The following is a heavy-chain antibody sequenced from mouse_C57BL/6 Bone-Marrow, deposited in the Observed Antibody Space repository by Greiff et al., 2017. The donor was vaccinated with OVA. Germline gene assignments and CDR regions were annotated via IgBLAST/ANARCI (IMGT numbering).Heavy chain of an antibody. Sequence: VQLQQSVAELVRPGASVKLSCTASGFNIKNTYMHWVKQRPEQGLEWIGRIAPANGNTKYAPKFQGKATLTADPSSNTAYLQLISLTSQDTAIYYYASYNSSYPWYFGVWGTGTAVTVSS. V-gene: IGHV14-3*01. CDR1: GFNIKNTY. D-gene: IGHD2-5*01. CDR3: ASYNSSYPWYFGV. J-gene: IGHJ1*03. CDR2: IAPANGNT.